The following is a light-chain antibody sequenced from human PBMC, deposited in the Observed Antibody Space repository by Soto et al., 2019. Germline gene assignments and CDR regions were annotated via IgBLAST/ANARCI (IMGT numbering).Light chain of an antibody. CDR3: SSYTSSSTLV. CDR2: EVS. Sequence: QSVLTQPASVSGSPGQSITISCAGTSSDVGGYNYVSWYQQHPGKAPKLMIYEVSNRPSGVSNRFSGSKSGNTASLTTSGLQAEDEADYYCSSYTSSSTLVFGTGTKVT. J-gene: IGLJ1*01. V-gene: IGLV2-14*01. CDR1: SSDVGGYNY.